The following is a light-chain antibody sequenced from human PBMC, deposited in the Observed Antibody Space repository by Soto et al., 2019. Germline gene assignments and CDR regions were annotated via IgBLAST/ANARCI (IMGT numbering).Light chain of an antibody. CDR3: RSSAGSSSHYV. V-gene: IGLV2-23*02. CDR1: SSDVGSYNL. J-gene: IGLJ1*01. CDR2: AVS. Sequence: QSVLTQPASVSGSPGKSITISGTGTSSDVGSYNLVSWYQHHPCKAPQLMIYAVSKRPSGVSNRFSGSKSGDTASLTISGLHAEDESDYDCRSSAGSSSHYVFGPGTKLTVL.